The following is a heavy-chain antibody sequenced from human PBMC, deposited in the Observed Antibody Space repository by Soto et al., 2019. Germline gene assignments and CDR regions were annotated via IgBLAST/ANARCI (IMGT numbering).Heavy chain of an antibody. CDR1: GGSISSNDYY. CDR2: IYYSGST. D-gene: IGHD1-20*01. Sequence: PSETLSLTFTVSGGSISSNDYYWSWIRQPPGKGLEWIGYIYYSGSTYYNPSLKSRVTISADTSKTQFSLKLTSVTAADTAVYYCARGRYNWNQGAFDIWGQGTVVTVPS. CDR3: ARGRYNWNQGAFDI. V-gene: IGHV4-30-4*01. J-gene: IGHJ3*02.